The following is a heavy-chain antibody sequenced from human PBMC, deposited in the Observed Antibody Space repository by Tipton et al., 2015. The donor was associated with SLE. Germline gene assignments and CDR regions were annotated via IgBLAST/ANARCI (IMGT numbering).Heavy chain of an antibody. CDR1: GGPISSYY. J-gene: IGHJ6*02. CDR3: ARDTSYYDIPTGYYYYGLDV. CDR2: IYYSGST. Sequence: TLSLTCTVSGGPISSYYWSWIRQPPGKGLEWIGYIYYSGSTSYNPSLKSRVTISVDTSQNQFSLKLTSVTAADTAVYYCARDTSYYDIPTGYYYYGLDVWGQGTTVTVSS. V-gene: IGHV4-59*01. D-gene: IGHD3-9*01.